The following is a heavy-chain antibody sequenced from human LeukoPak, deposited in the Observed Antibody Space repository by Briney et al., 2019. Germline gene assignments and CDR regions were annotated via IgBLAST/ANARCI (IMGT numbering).Heavy chain of an antibody. Sequence: GGSLRLSCAASGLTFSSHWMHWVRQAPGKGLVWVSRITNDGSSTTYADSVKGRFTISRDNVKNMLYLQMNSLRAEDTAVYYCARDKLSGYYYDSSGYWPIDYWGQGTLVTVSS. CDR3: ARDKLSGYYYDSSGYWPIDY. CDR2: ITNDGSST. D-gene: IGHD3-22*01. J-gene: IGHJ4*02. V-gene: IGHV3-74*01. CDR1: GLTFSSHW.